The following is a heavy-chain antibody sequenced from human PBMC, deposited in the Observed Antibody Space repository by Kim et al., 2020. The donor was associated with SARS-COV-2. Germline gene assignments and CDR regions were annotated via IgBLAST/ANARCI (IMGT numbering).Heavy chain of an antibody. V-gene: IGHV4-30-2*01. D-gene: IGHD3-10*01. J-gene: IGHJ6*02. Sequence: PSLKSRVPISGARSKNQFSLKLSSVTAADTAVYYCARGYGSGSPYGMDVWGQGTTVTVSS. CDR3: ARGYGSGSPYGMDV.